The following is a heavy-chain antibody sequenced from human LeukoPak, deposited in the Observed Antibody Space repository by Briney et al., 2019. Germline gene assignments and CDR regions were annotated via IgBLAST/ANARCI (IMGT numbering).Heavy chain of an antibody. CDR2: IYTSGST. J-gene: IGHJ6*03. CDR3: ARGGWYDFHYYYYYMDV. V-gene: IGHV4-4*07. Sequence: SETLSLTCTVSGDSISRYYWSWIRQPAGKGLEWIGRIYTSGSTNYNPSLKSRVTMSVDTSKNQFSLKLSSVTAADTAVYYCARGGWYDFHYYYYYMDVWGKGTTVTVSS. CDR1: GDSISRYY. D-gene: IGHD6-19*01.